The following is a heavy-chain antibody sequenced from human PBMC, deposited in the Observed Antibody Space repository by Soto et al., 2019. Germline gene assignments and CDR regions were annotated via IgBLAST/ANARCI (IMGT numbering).Heavy chain of an antibody. CDR1: GFTFSNIA. Sequence: GGSLRLSCAASGFTFSNIAMHWVRQAPGKGLGWVAAISYDGTYRPYADFARGRFTISRDNSQKTLYLQMNSLRPEDTALYYCATDRALGATLGAIDFWGQGTLVTVSS. V-gene: IGHV3-30-3*01. CDR3: ATDRALGATLGAIDF. J-gene: IGHJ4*02. CDR2: ISYDGTYR. D-gene: IGHD1-26*01.